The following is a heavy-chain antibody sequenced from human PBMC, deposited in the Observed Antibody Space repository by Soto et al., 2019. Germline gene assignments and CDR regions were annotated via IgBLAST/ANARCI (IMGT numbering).Heavy chain of an antibody. D-gene: IGHD3-3*01. Sequence: ASVKVSCKASGYTFTSYYMHWVRQAPGQGLEWMGIINPSGGSTSYAQKCQGRVTMTRDTSTSTVYMELSSLRSEDTAVYYCARDTGVLPFLESSLTQPYGMDVSGQGPTVTVSS. CDR3: ARDTGVLPFLESSLTQPYGMDV. CDR2: INPSGGST. V-gene: IGHV1-46*01. CDR1: GYTFTSYY. J-gene: IGHJ6*02.